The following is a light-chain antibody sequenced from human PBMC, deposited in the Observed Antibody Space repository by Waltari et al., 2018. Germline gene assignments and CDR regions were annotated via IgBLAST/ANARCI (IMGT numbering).Light chain of an antibody. CDR1: QVLGRF. Sequence: IQLTQSPSSRSASVGDRVTFTCRSSQVLGRFLNWYQQKAGKAPNLLIYKTSTLLHGVPSRFSGSGSGKDFTLTITGLQREDFTTYVCQQSYNVSFTFGPGTTVDLK. V-gene: IGKV1-39*01. CDR2: KTS. CDR3: QQSYNVSFT. J-gene: IGKJ3*01.